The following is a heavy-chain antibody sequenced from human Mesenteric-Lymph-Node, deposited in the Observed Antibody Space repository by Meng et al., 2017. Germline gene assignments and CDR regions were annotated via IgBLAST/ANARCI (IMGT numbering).Heavy chain of an antibody. J-gene: IGHJ4*02. Sequence: GESLKISCAASGFSLSSSWMSWVRQAPGKGLEWVANIKQDGSEKYYVDSVKGRFTISRDNAKNSLYLQMNSLRAEDTAVYYCASTVTTYYFDYWGQGTLVTVSS. CDR3: ASTVTTYYFDY. V-gene: IGHV3-7*01. CDR1: GFSLSSSW. D-gene: IGHD4-17*01. CDR2: IKQDGSEK.